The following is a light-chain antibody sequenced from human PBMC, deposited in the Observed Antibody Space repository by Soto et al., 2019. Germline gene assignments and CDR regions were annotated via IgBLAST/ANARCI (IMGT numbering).Light chain of an antibody. CDR1: QSVSSN. V-gene: IGKV3-15*01. CDR2: GAS. CDR3: LQRSNWPLT. Sequence: EIVMTPSPATLSVSPGERATLYCRASQSVSSNLAWYQQKPGQAPRLLIYGASTRATGIPARFSGSGSGTEFTLTISSLQSEDFAVYYCLQRSNWPLTFGGGTKVDIK. J-gene: IGKJ4*01.